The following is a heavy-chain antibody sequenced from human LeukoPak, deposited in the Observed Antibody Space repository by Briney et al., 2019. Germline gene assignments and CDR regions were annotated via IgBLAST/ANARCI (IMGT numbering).Heavy chain of an antibody. CDR2: ILPMLCIT. J-gene: IGHJ3*02. Sequence: ASVTVSFTASGGTFTDHVISWVRQAPGQRLEWMGRILPMLCITNSAQKFQGRVKITADKSTSTAYIELSSLRSEDTAVYYCGRGGASGGNAFDIWGQGTMVTVSP. CDR1: GGTFTDHV. CDR3: GRGGASGGNAFDI. D-gene: IGHD3-10*01. V-gene: IGHV1-69*04.